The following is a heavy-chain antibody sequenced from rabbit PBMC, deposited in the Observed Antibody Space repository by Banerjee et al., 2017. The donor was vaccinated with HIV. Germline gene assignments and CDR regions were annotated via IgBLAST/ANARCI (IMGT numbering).Heavy chain of an antibody. CDR2: INTGDGST. Sequence: QEQLKETGGGLVQPGGSLTLSCKASGIDFSSYGISWVRQAPGKGLEWIAYINTGDGSTDYATWVNGRFTISKTSSTTVTLQMTSLTAADTATYFCARDLAGVIGWNFNLW. J-gene: IGHJ4*01. CDR3: ARDLAGVIGWNFNL. D-gene: IGHD4-1*01. V-gene: IGHV1S47*01. CDR1: GIDFSSYG.